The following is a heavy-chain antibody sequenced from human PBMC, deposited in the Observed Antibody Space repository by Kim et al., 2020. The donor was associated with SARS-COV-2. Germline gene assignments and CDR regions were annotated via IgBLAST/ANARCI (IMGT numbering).Heavy chain of an antibody. CDR1: GYTFTDSW. CDR3: ARHTSRGYSYGYPDY. Sequence: GESLKISCQSSGYTFTDSWIGWVRQRPGKGLEWMGVIYPDDSDTRYGPSMQDQVTITADRSTSTAYLQWSSLTASDTAIYYCARHTSRGYSYGYPDYWGPGTQVTVSS. D-gene: IGHD5-18*01. CDR2: IYPDDSDT. V-gene: IGHV5-51*01. J-gene: IGHJ4*02.